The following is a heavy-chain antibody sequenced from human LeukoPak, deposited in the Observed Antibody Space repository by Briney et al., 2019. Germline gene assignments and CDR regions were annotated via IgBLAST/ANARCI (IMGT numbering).Heavy chain of an antibody. CDR2: INPSGGST. V-gene: IGHV1-46*01. CDR1: GYTFTSYY. CDR3: ASDIQPAERGMLGY. D-gene: IGHD1-14*01. Sequence: ASVKVSCKASGYTFTSYYMHWVRQAPGQGLEWMGIINPSGGSTSYAQKFQGRVTMTRHTSTSTVYMEPSSLRSEDTAVYYCASDIQPAERGMLGYWGQGTLVTVSS. J-gene: IGHJ4*02.